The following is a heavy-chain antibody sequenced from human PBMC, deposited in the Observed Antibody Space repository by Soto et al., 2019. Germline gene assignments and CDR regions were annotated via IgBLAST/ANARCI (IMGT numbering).Heavy chain of an antibody. CDR1: GGSISSGGYY. J-gene: IGHJ3*02. D-gene: IGHD4-17*01. Sequence: SETLSLTCTVSGGSISSGGYYWSWIRQHPGKGLEWIGQINHSGSANYNPSLKSRVTISVHTSSSQFSLELSSVTAADTAVYYCARVAYALNAFDIWGQGTMVT. V-gene: IGHV4-31*03. CDR2: INHSGSA. CDR3: ARVAYALNAFDI.